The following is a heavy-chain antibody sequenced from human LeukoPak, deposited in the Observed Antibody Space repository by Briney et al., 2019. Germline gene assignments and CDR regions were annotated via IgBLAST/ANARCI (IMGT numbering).Heavy chain of an antibody. J-gene: IGHJ4*02. CDR2: IYSGGST. D-gene: IGHD3-10*01. Sequence: GGSLRLSCAVSGFTVSSNYMSWVRQAPGKGLEWDSVIYSGGSTYYADSVKGRFTISRDNSKNTLYLQMNSLRAEDTAVYYCAKSKSPYGSGSYLDYWGQGTLVTVSS. CDR1: GFTVSSNY. V-gene: IGHV3-66*01. CDR3: AKSKSPYGSGSYLDY.